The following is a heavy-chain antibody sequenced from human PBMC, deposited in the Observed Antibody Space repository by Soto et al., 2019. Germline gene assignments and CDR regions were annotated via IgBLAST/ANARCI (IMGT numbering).Heavy chain of an antibody. J-gene: IGHJ4*02. V-gene: IGHV3-33*01. CDR2: IWYDGSNK. Sequence: QVQLVESGGGVVQPGRSLRLSCAASGFTFSSYGMHWVRQAPGKGLEWVAVIWYDGSNKYYADSVKSRFTISRDNSKNTLYLQMNRLRAEDTAVYYCARDAAGYYFDYWGQGTLVTVSS. CDR3: ARDAAGYYFDY. D-gene: IGHD6-13*01. CDR1: GFTFSSYG.